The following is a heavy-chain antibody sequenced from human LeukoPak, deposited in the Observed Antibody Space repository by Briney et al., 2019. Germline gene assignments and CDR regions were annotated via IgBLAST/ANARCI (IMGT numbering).Heavy chain of an antibody. Sequence: SETLSLTCTVSGXSISSSSYYWGWIRQPPGKGLEWIGSIYESGSTYYNPSLKSRVTISVDTSKNQFSLKLSSVTAADTAVYYCAPTPGSGWYWLDSWGQGTLVTVSS. J-gene: IGHJ5*01. D-gene: IGHD6-19*01. CDR1: GXSISSSSYY. CDR3: APTPGSGWYWLDS. CDR2: IYESGST. V-gene: IGHV4-39*01.